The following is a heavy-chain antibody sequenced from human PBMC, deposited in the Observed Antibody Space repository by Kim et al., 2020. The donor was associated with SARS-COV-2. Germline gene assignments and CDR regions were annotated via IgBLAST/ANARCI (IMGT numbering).Heavy chain of an antibody. D-gene: IGHD6-13*01. V-gene: IGHV3-21*01. J-gene: IGHJ6*02. CDR3: ARERIAAAGNYYYYYGMDV. CDR2: ISSSSSYI. CDR1: GFTFSSYS. Sequence: GGSLRLSCAASGFTFSSYSMNWVRQAPGKGLEWVSSISSSSSYIYYADSVKGRFTISRDNAKNSLYLQMNSLRAEDTAVYYCARERIAAAGNYYYYYGMDVWGQGTTVTVSS.